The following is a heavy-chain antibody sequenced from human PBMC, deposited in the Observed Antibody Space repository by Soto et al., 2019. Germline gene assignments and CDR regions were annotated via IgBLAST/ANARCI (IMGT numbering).Heavy chain of an antibody. CDR2: INPSGTTP. CDR1: GYTFTSFY. D-gene: IGHD1-1*01. J-gene: IGHJ6*02. Sequence: QVQLVQSGAEVKKPGASVKVSCKASGYTFTSFYMHWVRQAPGQGLEWMGIINPSGTTPDYAQKYQGRSTITVNTPTGTYYVELSSLGFEDTAEYYCAKPQIPRHNHYCMEVWGPGTAVTVSS. V-gene: IGHV1-46*01. CDR3: AKPQIPRHNHYCMEV.